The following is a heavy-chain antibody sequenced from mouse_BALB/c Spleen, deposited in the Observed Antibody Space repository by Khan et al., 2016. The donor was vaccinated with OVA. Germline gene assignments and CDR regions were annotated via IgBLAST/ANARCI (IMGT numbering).Heavy chain of an antibody. V-gene: IGHV2-2*02. D-gene: IGHD2-4*01. Sequence: QVQLKESGPGLVQPSQSLSITCTVSGFSLTSYGVHWVRQSPGKGLEWLGVIGSGGSKDYNAAFISRLNISKENSKSQAFFKMNSLQTNDTVIYXGARNYDYDEGLAYWGQGTLVTVSA. CDR2: IGSGGSK. CDR1: GFSLTSYG. J-gene: IGHJ3*01. CDR3: ARNYDYDEGLAY.